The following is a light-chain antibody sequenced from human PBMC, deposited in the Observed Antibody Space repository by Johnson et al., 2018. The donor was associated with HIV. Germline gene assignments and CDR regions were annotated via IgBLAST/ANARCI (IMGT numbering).Light chain of an antibody. CDR3: GAWDSSLGAHDV. Sequence: HSVLTQPPSVSAAPGQKVTISCSGSSSNIGNNYVSWYQQLPGTAPKLLIYEKNKRPSGIPDRFSASMSGTSATLDITGLQTGDEGDYSCGAWDSSLGAHDVFRTGTRVTVL. CDR1: SSNIGNNY. CDR2: EKN. J-gene: IGLJ1*01. V-gene: IGLV1-51*02.